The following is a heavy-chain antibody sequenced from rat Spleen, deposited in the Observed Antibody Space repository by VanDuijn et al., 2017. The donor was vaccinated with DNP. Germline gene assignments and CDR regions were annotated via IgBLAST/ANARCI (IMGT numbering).Heavy chain of an antibody. CDR1: GFTFSDYN. Sequence: EVQLVESGGGLVQPGRSLKLSCAASGFTFSDYNMAWVRQAPKKGLEWVATIRTSGGTTYYRDSVKGRFTISRDNAKSTLYLQMNSLRSEDTATYYCTRKATGITPAFDFWGPGTMVTVSS. D-gene: IGHD1-9*01. J-gene: IGHJ1*01. CDR3: TRKATGITPAFDF. V-gene: IGHV5-25*01. CDR2: IRTSGGTT.